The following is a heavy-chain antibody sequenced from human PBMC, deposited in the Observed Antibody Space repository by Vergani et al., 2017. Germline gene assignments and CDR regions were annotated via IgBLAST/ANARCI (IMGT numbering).Heavy chain of an antibody. D-gene: IGHD3-10*01. CDR3: ACTRVRGLIHGYFDY. V-gene: IGHV1-69*13. Sequence: QVQLVQSGAEVKKPGSSVKVSCKASVGTFSSYAIGWVRQAPGQGLEWMGRIIPIFGTANYAQKFQGRVTITADESTSTDYMELSSLRSEDTAVYYCACTRVRGLIHGYFDYWGQGTLVTVSS. CDR2: IIPIFGTA. CDR1: VGTFSSYA. J-gene: IGHJ4*02.